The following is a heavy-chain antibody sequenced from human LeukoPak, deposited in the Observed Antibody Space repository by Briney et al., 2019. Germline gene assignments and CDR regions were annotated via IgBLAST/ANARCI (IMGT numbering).Heavy chain of an antibody. D-gene: IGHD6-13*01. CDR3: AKVPQWSSFRFFDY. CDR1: GFTFTSYW. V-gene: IGHV3-74*01. J-gene: IGHJ4*02. CDR2: INSDGSST. Sequence: GGSLRLSCAASGFTFTSYWMHWVRQAPGKGLVWVSCINSDGSSTRYADSVKGRFTISRDNSKNTLYLQMNSLRAEDTAVYYCAKVPQWSSFRFFDYWGQGTLVTVSS.